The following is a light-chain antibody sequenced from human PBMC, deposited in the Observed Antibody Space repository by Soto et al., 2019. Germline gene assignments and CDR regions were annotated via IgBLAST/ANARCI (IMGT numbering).Light chain of an antibody. V-gene: IGKV3-20*01. CDR1: QSVSSSN. CDR2: GTS. CDR3: QQYGTSPPYT. Sequence: EIVLTQSPVTLSLSTGERATLSCRVSQSVSSSNLAWYQQKTGQAPRLLIYGTSSRATGIPDRFSGSGSGTDFTLTISRLEPEDFAVYYCQQYGTSPPYTFGQGTKLEIK. J-gene: IGKJ2*01.